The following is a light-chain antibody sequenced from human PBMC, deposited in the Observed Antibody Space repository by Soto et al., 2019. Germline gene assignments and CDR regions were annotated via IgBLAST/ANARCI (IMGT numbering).Light chain of an antibody. CDR2: EVS. CDR3: SSCTSSSTYV. Sequence: QSALTQPASVSGSPGQSITISCTGTRSDVGGYNYVSWYQQHPGKAPKLMIYEVSNRPSGVSNRFSGSKSGNTASLTISGLQAEDEADYYCSSCTSSSTYVFGSGTKVTV. CDR1: RSDVGGYNY. J-gene: IGLJ1*01. V-gene: IGLV2-14*01.